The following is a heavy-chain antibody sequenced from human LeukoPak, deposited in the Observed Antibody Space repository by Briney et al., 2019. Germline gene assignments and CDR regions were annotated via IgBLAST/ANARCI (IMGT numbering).Heavy chain of an antibody. CDR2: MSGSGGST. CDR3: AKVRGWATARYFDY. V-gene: IGHV3-23*01. Sequence: GGSLRVSCAASGFTFSSYAMSWVRQAPGKGLEWVSAMSGSGGSTYYADSVKGRFTISRDNSKNTLYLQMNSLRAEDTAVYYCAKVRGWATARYFDYWGQGTLVTVSS. D-gene: IGHD1-26*01. J-gene: IGHJ4*02. CDR1: GFTFSSYA.